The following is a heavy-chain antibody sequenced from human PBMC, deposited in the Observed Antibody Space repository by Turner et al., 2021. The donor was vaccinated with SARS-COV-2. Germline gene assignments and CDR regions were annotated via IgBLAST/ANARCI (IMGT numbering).Heavy chain of an antibody. D-gene: IGHD2-21*02. Sequence: QVQLVQSGAEVKKPGASVKVPCKVSGYTLIELSMHWVRQAPGKGLEWMGGFDPEDGETNSAQKFQGRVTMTEDTSTDTAYMELSSLRSEDTAVYYCATGYAYCGGDCSIHYWGQGTLVTVSS. V-gene: IGHV1-24*01. CDR3: ATGYAYCGGDCSIHY. CDR1: GYTLIELS. J-gene: IGHJ4*02. CDR2: FDPEDGET.